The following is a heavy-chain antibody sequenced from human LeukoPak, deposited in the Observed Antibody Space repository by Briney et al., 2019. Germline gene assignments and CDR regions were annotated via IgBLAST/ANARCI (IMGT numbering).Heavy chain of an antibody. V-gene: IGHV3-21*01. Sequence: GGSLRLSCAASGFTFSSYWMSWVRQAPGKGLEWVSSISSSSSYIYYADSVKGRFTISRDNAKNSLYLQMNSLRAEDTAVYYCARGSVALFPEGVDYWGQGTLVTVSS. CDR1: GFTFSSYW. D-gene: IGHD6-19*01. J-gene: IGHJ4*02. CDR3: ARGSVALFPEGVDY. CDR2: ISSSSSYI.